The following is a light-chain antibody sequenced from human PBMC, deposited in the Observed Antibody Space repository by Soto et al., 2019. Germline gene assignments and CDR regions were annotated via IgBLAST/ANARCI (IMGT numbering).Light chain of an antibody. J-gene: IGKJ1*01. CDR2: GAS. CDR3: QEYEWFPWT. Sequence: EIVLTQSPGTLSLSPGERATLSCRASRSVSSIYIAWYQQRPGQAPRLLIYGASSRAIGIPDRFSAGGSGTDFTLTISRVEPEDFAVYYCQEYEWFPWTCGQGTLVEIK. V-gene: IGKV3-20*01. CDR1: RSVSSIY.